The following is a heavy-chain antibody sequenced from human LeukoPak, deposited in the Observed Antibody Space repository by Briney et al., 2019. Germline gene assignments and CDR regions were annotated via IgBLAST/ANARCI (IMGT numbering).Heavy chain of an antibody. V-gene: IGHV3-11*04. CDR1: GFTFSDSY. CDR2: ISSTAYTI. CDR3: ARVTRGGYDGYFDY. D-gene: IGHD5-12*01. J-gene: IGHJ4*02. Sequence: GGSLRLSCAASGFTFSDSYMTWIRQAPGKGLEWVSYISSTAYTIFYADSVKGRFTISRDNAKNSLYLQMNSLRAEDTAVYYCARVTRGGYDGYFDYWGQGTLVTVSS.